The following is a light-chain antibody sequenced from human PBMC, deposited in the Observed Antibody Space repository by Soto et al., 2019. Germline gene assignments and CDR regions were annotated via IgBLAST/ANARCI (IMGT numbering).Light chain of an antibody. CDR2: AAS. CDR1: QSISSY. V-gene: IGKV1-39*01. Sequence: DIQMTQSPSSLSASVGDRVTITCRASQSISSYLNWYQQKPGKAPKLLIYAASSLQSGVPSRFSGSGSGTDFTLTISSLQPEDFATYYCQQSYSTSFGPWTKVD. J-gene: IGKJ3*01. CDR3: QQSYSTS.